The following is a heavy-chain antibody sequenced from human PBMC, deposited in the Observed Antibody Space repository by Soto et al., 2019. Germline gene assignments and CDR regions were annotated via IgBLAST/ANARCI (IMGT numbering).Heavy chain of an antibody. D-gene: IGHD6-6*01. Sequence: QVQLQSSGPGLVKPSQTLSLTCTVSGGSISRGDFYWSWIRQHPGKGLEWLGYIYYSGTTSYNPSLESRVKISVDTSKNQFSLTLSSVTAADTAVYYCARRTREYTSYGMDVWGQGTTVTVSS. V-gene: IGHV4-31*03. CDR3: ARRTREYTSYGMDV. J-gene: IGHJ6*02. CDR1: GGSISRGDFY. CDR2: IYYSGTT.